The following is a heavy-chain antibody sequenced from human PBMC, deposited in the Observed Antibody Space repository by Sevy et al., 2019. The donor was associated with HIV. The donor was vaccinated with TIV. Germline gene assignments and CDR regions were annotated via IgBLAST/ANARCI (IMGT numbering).Heavy chain of an antibody. CDR1: GFTFGDYA. CDR3: TRDRGRVQGYYFDY. Sequence: GGSLRLSCTASGFTFGDYAMSWFRQAPGKGLEWVGFIRSKAYGGTTEYAAPVKGRFTISRDDSKSIAYLQMNSLKTEDTAVYYCTRDRGRVQGYYFDYWGQGTLVTVSS. CDR2: IRSKAYGGTT. D-gene: IGHD1-1*01. V-gene: IGHV3-49*03. J-gene: IGHJ4*02.